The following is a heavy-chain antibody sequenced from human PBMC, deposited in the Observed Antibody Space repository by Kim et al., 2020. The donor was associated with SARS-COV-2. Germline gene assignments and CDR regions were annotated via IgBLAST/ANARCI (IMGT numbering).Heavy chain of an antibody. V-gene: IGHV1-69*06. CDR2: IIHIFGTA. Sequence: SVKVSCMASGGTVSSYAISWVGQAPGQGREWMGGIIHIFGTANDAQKFQARVTITADKSTSTAYMELSSLRSEDTAVYYCAREGRVAKDAFDIWGQVTMVTVSS. J-gene: IGHJ3*02. CDR1: GGTVSSYA. CDR3: AREGRVAKDAFDI. D-gene: IGHD5-12*01.